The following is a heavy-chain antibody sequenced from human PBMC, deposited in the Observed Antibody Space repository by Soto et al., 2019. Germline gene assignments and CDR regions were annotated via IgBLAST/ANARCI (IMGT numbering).Heavy chain of an antibody. CDR2: IYPGDSDT. CDR3: ARHLGSWFSNYFDY. J-gene: IGHJ4*02. Sequence: EVQLVQSGAEMKKAGESLKISCKGSGYSFTHYWIGWVRQMPGKGLEWMGIIYPGDSDTRYSPSFQGQGTIYADKSITTAYLQLNTLKASDTAIYYCARHLGSWFSNYFDYWGQGTLGTVSS. V-gene: IGHV5-51*01. D-gene: IGHD3-10*01. CDR1: GYSFTHYW.